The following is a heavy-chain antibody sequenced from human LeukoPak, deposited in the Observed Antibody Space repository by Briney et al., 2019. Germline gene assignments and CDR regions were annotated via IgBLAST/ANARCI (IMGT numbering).Heavy chain of an antibody. D-gene: IGHD7-27*01. V-gene: IGHV1-46*01. CDR1: GYTFTSYY. CDR2: INPSGGST. Sequence: ASVKVSCKASGYTFTSYYMHWVRQAPGQGLEWMGIINPSGGSTSYAQKFQGRVTMARDTSTSTVYMELSSLRSEDTAVYYCARYWGPPGALDYWGQGTLVTVSS. CDR3: ARYWGPPGALDY. J-gene: IGHJ4*02.